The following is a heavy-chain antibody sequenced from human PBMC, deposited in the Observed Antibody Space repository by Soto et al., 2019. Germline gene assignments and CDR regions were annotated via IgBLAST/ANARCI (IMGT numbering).Heavy chain of an antibody. D-gene: IGHD4-17*01. CDR1: GYRFTDYW. V-gene: IGHV5-51*01. CDR2: IYPSDSDT. Sequence: PGESLKISCKGSGYRFTDYWSAWVRQMTGKGLEYMVIIYPSDSDTRYSPSFQGQVTISADKSISTAYLQWSSLKASDTAIYYCARHGFYGDYSSNYFDPWGQGTLVTVSS. CDR3: ARHGFYGDYSSNYFDP. J-gene: IGHJ5*02.